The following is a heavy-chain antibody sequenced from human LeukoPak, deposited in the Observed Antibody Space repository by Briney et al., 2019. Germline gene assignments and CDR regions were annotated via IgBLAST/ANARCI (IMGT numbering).Heavy chain of an antibody. CDR3: ARDNSGYEDY. D-gene: IGHD5-12*01. J-gene: IGHJ4*02. V-gene: IGHV1-3*04. Sequence: GASVKVSCKASGYTFANYAMHWVRQAPGQSLEWMGWINSANGNTKYSQKFQGRVTITRDTSASTAYMELSSLRSEDTAVYYCARDNSGYEDYWGQGTLVTVSS. CDR2: INSANGNT. CDR1: GYTFANYA.